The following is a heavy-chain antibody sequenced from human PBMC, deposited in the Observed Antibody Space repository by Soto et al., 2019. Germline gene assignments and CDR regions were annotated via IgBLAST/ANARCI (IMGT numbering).Heavy chain of an antibody. CDR2: ISYDGSNK. CDR3: AKDMLRRYSSVWAIPDY. CDR1: GFTFSSYG. Sequence: QVQLVESGGGVVQPGRSLRLSCAASGFTFSSYGLHWVRQATGKGLEWVAVISYDGSNKYYADSVKGRFTISRDNSKNWLYVQMNSTSAEDTAVYCCAKDMLRRYSSVWAIPDYFGQGSLLSVSS. V-gene: IGHV3-30*18. D-gene: IGHD6-19*01. J-gene: IGHJ4*02.